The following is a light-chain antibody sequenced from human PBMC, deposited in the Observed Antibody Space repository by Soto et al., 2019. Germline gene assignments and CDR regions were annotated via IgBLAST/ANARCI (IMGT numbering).Light chain of an antibody. CDR1: NRYVGCYNS. CDR3: SSYSSSSAYI. Sequence: QSVRNNPASVNWSPGQSVPISCTGTNRYVGCYNSVSWYQQHPGKAPKLMIYDVSNRPSGVSNRFSGSKSGNTASLTISGLQAEDEADYYCSSYSSSSAYIFGTGTKVTVL. J-gene: IGLJ1*01. V-gene: IGLV2-14*01. CDR2: DVS.